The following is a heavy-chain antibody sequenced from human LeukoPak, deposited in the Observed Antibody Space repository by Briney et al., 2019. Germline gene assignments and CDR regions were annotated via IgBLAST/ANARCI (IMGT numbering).Heavy chain of an antibody. V-gene: IGHV4-59*01. CDR1: GVSISTDY. Sequence: SETLSLTCTVSGVSISTDYWTWVRQPPGKRLEWIGYIHYSGSTSYNPSLKSRVTISLDTSKNQFSLKLTSVTSADTAVYYCARDAGATAYWGQGALVTVSP. D-gene: IGHD4/OR15-4a*01. J-gene: IGHJ4*02. CDR2: IHYSGST. CDR3: ARDAGATAY.